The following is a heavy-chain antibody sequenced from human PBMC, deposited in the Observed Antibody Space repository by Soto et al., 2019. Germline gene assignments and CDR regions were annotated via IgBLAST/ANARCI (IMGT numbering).Heavy chain of an antibody. V-gene: IGHV3-7*04. CDR1: GFTFSSYW. CDR2: IKQDGSEK. Sequence: GGSLRLSCAASGFTFSSYWMSWVRQAPGKGLDWVANIKQDGSEKYYVDSVKGRFTISRDNAKNSLYLQMNSLRAEDTAVCYCARGRDSSGGLYYYYYMDVWGKGTTVTVSS. D-gene: IGHD6-19*01. J-gene: IGHJ6*03. CDR3: ARGRDSSGGLYYYYYMDV.